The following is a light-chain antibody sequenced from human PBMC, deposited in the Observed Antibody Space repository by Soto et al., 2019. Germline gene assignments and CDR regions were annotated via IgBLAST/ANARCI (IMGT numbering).Light chain of an antibody. CDR3: QQYDNLPLT. Sequence: DIQMTQSPSSLSAYVGDRVTITCQASQDIKNYLNWYQQKSGKAPKLLIYDASDLETGVPSRFSGSGSGTDFTFTINSLQPEDIATYYCQQYDNLPLTFGGGTKVYIK. CDR1: QDIKNY. V-gene: IGKV1-33*01. CDR2: DAS. J-gene: IGKJ4*01.